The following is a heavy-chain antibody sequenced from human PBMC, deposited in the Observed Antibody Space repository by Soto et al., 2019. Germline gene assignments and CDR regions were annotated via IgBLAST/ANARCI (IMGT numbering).Heavy chain of an antibody. CDR1: GGSISSSSYY. CDR3: ARKGSYGYNYYYGLDV. D-gene: IGHD5-18*01. CDR2: IYYSGST. Sequence: SETLSLTCTVSGGSISSSSYYWGWIRQPPGKGLEWIGSIYYSGSTYYNPSLKSRVTISVDTSKNQFSLKLSSVTAADTAVYYCARKGSYGYNYYYGLDVWGQGTTVTVSS. V-gene: IGHV4-39*01. J-gene: IGHJ6*02.